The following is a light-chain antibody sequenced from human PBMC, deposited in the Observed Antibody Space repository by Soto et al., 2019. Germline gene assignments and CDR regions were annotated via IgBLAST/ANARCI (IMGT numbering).Light chain of an antibody. CDR2: SND. CDR3: AAWDDSLNGRV. Sequence: QSVLTQPPSASGTPGQRVIISCSGSSSNIGSNTVNWYQQLPGTAPKLLIYSNDQRPSGVPDRFSGSKSGTSASLAISGLQSEDEADYYCAAWDDSLNGRVFGGETKLTVL. CDR1: SSNIGSNT. J-gene: IGLJ3*02. V-gene: IGLV1-44*01.